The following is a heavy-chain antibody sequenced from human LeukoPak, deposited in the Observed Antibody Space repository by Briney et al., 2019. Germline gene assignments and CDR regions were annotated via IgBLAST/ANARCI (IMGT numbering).Heavy chain of an antibody. Sequence: ASVKVSCKASGYTFTSYYMHWVRQAPGQGLEWMGIINPSGGSTSYAQKFQGRVTMTRDTSISTAYMELSRLRSDDTAVYYCARYSSSSAIDYWGQGTLVTVSS. J-gene: IGHJ4*02. CDR3: ARYSSSSAIDY. CDR1: GYTFTSYY. D-gene: IGHD6-6*01. V-gene: IGHV1-46*01. CDR2: INPSGGST.